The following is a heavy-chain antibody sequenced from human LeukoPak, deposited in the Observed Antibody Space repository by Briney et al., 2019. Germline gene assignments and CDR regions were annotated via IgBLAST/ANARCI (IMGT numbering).Heavy chain of an antibody. CDR3: AKPRWYCSGGSCYSGFGYFDY. D-gene: IGHD2-15*01. J-gene: IGHJ4*02. CDR2: ISGSGGST. CDR1: GFTFNNFA. Sequence: GGSLRLSCAASGFTFNNFAMSWVRQAPGKGLEWVSAISGSGGSTYYADSVKGRFTISRDNSKNTLYLQMNSLRAEDTAVYYCAKPRWYCSGGSCYSGFGYFDYWGQGTLVTVSS. V-gene: IGHV3-23*01.